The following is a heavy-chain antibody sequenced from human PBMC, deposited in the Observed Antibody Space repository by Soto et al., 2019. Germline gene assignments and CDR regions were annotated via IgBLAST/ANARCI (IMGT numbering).Heavy chain of an antibody. J-gene: IGHJ5*02. CDR1: GYTFSTYA. Sequence: QVQLVQSGAEVKKPGASVKVSCKASGYTFSTYAVHWVRQAPGQRPEWMGWINPGNSNTKYSQKFQGRFTMTRDTSATTAYMELGSLRSEDTAVYYCAREYCTSTSCYSYFDPWGQGTLVTVSS. CDR2: INPGNSNT. CDR3: AREYCTSTSCYSYFDP. D-gene: IGHD2-2*01. V-gene: IGHV1-3*01.